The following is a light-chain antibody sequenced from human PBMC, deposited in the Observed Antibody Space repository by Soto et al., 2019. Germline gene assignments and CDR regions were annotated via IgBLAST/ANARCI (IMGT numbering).Light chain of an antibody. CDR3: QQHGSSPPT. Sequence: EIVLTQSPGTLSLSPGERATLSCRASQSVYKNFLAWYQQKPGQAPRLLINGASNRATGIPDRFSGSGSGTDFSLTIDSLEPEDFAVYFCQQHGSSPPTFGEGTKVAIK. J-gene: IGKJ4*01. CDR1: QSVYKNF. V-gene: IGKV3-20*01. CDR2: GAS.